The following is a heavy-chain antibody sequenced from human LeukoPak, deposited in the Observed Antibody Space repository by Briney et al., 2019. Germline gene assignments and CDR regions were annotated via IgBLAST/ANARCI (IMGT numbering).Heavy chain of an antibody. D-gene: IGHD4-17*01. CDR3: ARTNPVYGDYDY. Sequence: PGRSLRLSCIVSGFSVNDNYMSWVRQAPGKGLQWVSVLFPDGRTFYRDSVRGRFTISRDLARNTLLLQMHSLRADDTAVHYCARTNPVYGDYDYWGQGTLVTVSS. V-gene: IGHV3-53*01. J-gene: IGHJ4*02. CDR1: GFSVNDNY. CDR2: LFPDGRT.